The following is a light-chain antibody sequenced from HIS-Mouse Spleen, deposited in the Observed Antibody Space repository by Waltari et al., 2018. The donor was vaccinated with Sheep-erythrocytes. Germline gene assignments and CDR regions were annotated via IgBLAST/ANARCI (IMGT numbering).Light chain of an antibody. V-gene: IGLV3-10*01. J-gene: IGLJ3*02. Sequence: SYELTQPPSVSVSPGPTARITCSGDALPKKYASWYQQKSGQAPVLVIYEDSKRPSGIPERFSGSSSGTMATLTISGAQVEDDADYYCYSTDSSGNHWVFGGGTKLTVL. CDR1: ALPKKY. CDR2: EDS. CDR3: YSTDSSGNHWV.